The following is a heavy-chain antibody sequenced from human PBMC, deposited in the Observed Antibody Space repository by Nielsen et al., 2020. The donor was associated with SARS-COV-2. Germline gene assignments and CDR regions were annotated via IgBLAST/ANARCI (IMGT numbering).Heavy chain of an antibody. CDR1: GFTFSSYW. V-gene: IGHV3-7*01. J-gene: IGHJ4*02. CDR2: IKQDGREK. Sequence: GGSLRLSCAASGFTFSSYWMSWVRQAPGKGLEWVANIKQDGREKHYVDSVKGRFTISRDNAKNSLYLQMNSLRAEDTAVYYCARDLDYYDSSGYDYWGQGTLVTVSS. D-gene: IGHD3-22*01. CDR3: ARDLDYYDSSGYDY.